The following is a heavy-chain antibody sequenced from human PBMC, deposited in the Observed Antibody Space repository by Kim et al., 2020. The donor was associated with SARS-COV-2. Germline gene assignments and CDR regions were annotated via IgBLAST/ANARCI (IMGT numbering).Heavy chain of an antibody. V-gene: IGHV4-39*07. D-gene: IGHD3-9*01. J-gene: IGHJ4*02. CDR3: AREDYDILTGYYPDY. Sequence: PPLKSRVTISVDTSKNQFSLKLSSVAAADTAVYYCAREDYDILTGYYPDYWGQGTLVTVSS.